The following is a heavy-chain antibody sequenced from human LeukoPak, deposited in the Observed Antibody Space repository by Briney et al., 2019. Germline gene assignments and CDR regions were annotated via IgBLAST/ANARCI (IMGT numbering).Heavy chain of an antibody. V-gene: IGHV4-34*01. D-gene: IGHD3-22*01. J-gene: IGHJ4*02. CDR3: ARTYDISGYYHALNY. CDR2: INHSGNT. Sequence: SETLSLTCAVHGGSFSTYYWNWIRQPPGKRLEWIGEINHSGNTNYNPSLKSRLTISLDTSRNQFSLTLTSVTAADTAVYYCARTYDISGYYHALNYRGQGTLVTVSS. CDR1: GGSFSTYY.